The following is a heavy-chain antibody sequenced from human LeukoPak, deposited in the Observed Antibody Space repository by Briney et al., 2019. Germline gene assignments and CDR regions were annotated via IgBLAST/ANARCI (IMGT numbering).Heavy chain of an antibody. CDR1: GFTFSGSA. Sequence: GGSLRLSCAASGFTFSGSAMHWVRQAPGKGLEWVSVISGSGDNTYYADSVKGRFTISRDNSKNTLYLQMNTLRAEDTAVYYCAKHDISGYYYLYFDYWGQGTLVTVSS. J-gene: IGHJ4*02. CDR3: AKHDISGYYYLYFDY. V-gene: IGHV3-23*01. D-gene: IGHD3-22*01. CDR2: ISGSGDNT.